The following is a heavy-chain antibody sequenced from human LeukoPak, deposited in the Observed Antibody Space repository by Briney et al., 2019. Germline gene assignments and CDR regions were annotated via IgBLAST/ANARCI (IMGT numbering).Heavy chain of an antibody. J-gene: IGHJ4*02. CDR2: TYYRSTWYN. V-gene: IGHV6-1*01. D-gene: IGHD2-21*02. Sequence: SQTLSLTCAISVDSVSSNSVTWNWIRQSPSRGLEWLGRTYYRSTWYNDYAVSVRGRITVNPDTSKNQFSLHLNSVTPEDTAVYYCSRELAYCGNDCYSFGLPPPTGFFIWGQGTLVTVSS. CDR3: SRELAYCGNDCYSFGLPPPTGFFI. CDR1: VDSVSSNSVT.